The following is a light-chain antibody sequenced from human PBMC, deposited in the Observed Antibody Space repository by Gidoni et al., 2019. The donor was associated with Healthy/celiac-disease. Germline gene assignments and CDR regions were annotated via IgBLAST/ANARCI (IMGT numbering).Light chain of an antibody. V-gene: IGKV1-5*03. CDR1: HSISSW. CDR2: KAS. J-gene: IGKJ1*01. CDR3: QQYNSYPLT. Sequence: DIQINQSPSTLSASVGDSVTITCRASHSISSWLAWYQQKPGKAPKLLIYKASSLESGVPSRFSGSGSGTEFTLTISRLQPDDFATYYCQQYNSYPLTFGQGTKVEIK.